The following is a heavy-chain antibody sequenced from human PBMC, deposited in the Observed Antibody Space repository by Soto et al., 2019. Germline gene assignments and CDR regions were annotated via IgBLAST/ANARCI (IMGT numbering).Heavy chain of an antibody. CDR3: AKDLIHNYGAKLFDS. CDR2: TRGDGAGT. Sequence: ESGGGLVQPGGSLRLSCAASGFTFRNYAMSWVRQAPGKGLEWVSATRGDGAGTFYADSVKGRFTISRDNSQNTLYLQMNSLRADDTAVYYCAKDLIHNYGAKLFDSWGQGTLVTVSS. J-gene: IGHJ4*02. V-gene: IGHV3-23*01. D-gene: IGHD4-17*01. CDR1: GFTFRNYA.